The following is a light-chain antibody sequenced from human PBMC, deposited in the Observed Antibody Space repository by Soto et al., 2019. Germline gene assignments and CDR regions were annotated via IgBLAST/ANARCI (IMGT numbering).Light chain of an antibody. V-gene: IGLV2-14*01. CDR1: MRDVGAYNL. J-gene: IGLJ2*01. CDR3: SSYTSKSSLI. CDR2: EVR. Sequence: SALTQPASVPGSPGQSITISCAGTMRDVGAYNLVSWYQQHPGRAPQLIIYEVRNRPSGISFRFSGSKSGNTASLTISGLQAEDEADYYCSSYTSKSSLIFGGGTKVTVL.